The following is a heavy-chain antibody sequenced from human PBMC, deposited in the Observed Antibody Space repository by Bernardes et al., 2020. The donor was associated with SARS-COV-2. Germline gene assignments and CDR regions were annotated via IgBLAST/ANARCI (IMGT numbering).Heavy chain of an antibody. D-gene: IGHD6-19*01. J-gene: IGHJ6*02. V-gene: IGHV4-61*01. CDR2: IDYIGST. CDR1: GASVSSDSYY. Sequence: SETLSLTCTVSGASVSSDSYYWSWIRQSPGKGLEWIGYIDYIGSTNNNPSLNRRVTMSIDRSKNQFSLRLTSLTAADTAIYYCARDRKMPRGWFYGLDVWGQGTTVTVSS. CDR3: ARDRKMPRGWFYGLDV.